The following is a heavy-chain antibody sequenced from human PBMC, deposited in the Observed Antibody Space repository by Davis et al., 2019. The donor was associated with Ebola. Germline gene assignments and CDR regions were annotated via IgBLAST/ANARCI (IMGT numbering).Heavy chain of an antibody. CDR1: GFTFSSYA. CDR3: AKDKNYDFWSGYPHDAFDI. CDR2: ISGSGGST. D-gene: IGHD3-3*01. J-gene: IGHJ3*02. V-gene: IGHV3-23*01. Sequence: PGGSLGLSCAASGFTFSSYAMSWVRQAPGKGLEWVSAISGSGGSTYYADSVKGRFTISRDNSKNTPYLQMNSLRAEDTAIYYCAKDKNYDFWSGYPHDAFDIWGQGTMVTVSS.